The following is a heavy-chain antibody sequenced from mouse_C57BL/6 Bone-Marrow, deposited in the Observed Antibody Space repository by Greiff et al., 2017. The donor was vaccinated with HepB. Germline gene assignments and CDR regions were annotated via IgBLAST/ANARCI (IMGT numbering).Heavy chain of an antibody. V-gene: IGHV1-9*01. J-gene: IGHJ2*01. CDR1: GYTFTGYW. CDR3: AREEIYYYGSSPYYFDY. D-gene: IGHD1-1*01. CDR2: ILPGSGST. Sequence: VQLQQSGAELMKPGASVKLSCKATGYTFTGYWIEWVKQRPGHGLEWIGAILPGSGSTNYNEKFNGKATFTADTSSNTAYMQLSSLTTEDSAIYYCAREEIYYYGSSPYYFDYWGQGTTLTVSS.